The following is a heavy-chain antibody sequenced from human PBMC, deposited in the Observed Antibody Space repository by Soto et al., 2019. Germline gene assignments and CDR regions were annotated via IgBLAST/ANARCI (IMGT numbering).Heavy chain of an antibody. Sequence: PSETLSLTCAVYGGSFSGYYWSWIRQPPGKGLEWIGEINHSGSTNYNPSLKSRVTISVDTSKNQFSLKLSSVTAADTAVYYCATRGVVAATPIISDYWGQGTLVTVS. V-gene: IGHV4-34*01. CDR1: GGSFSGYY. CDR3: ATRGVVAATPIISDY. CDR2: INHSGST. D-gene: IGHD2-15*01. J-gene: IGHJ4*02.